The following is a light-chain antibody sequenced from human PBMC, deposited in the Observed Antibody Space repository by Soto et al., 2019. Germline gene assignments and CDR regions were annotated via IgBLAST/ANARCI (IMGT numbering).Light chain of an antibody. CDR2: GAS. V-gene: IGKV3-15*01. J-gene: IGKJ1*01. CDR3: QQYNNWPRT. CDR1: QSVSSN. Sequence: EIVMTQSPATLSVSPGERATLSCRASQSVSSNLAWYQQKPGQAPRLLIYGASTRATGIPARFSGSGSGTEFTLTIRCLQSEVFAGYYCQQYNNWPRTFGKGTKVEIK.